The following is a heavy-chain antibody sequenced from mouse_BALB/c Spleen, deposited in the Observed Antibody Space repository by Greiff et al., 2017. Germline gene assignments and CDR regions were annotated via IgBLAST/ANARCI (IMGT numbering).Heavy chain of an antibody. D-gene: IGHD2-1*01. CDR3: ARYGNYVGYFDY. CDR2: INSNGGST. Sequence: EVKLQESGGGLVQPGGSLKLSCAASGFTFSSYGMSWVRQTPDKRLELVATINSNGGSTYYPDSVKGRFTISRDNAKNTLYLQMSSLKSEDTAMYYCARYGNYVGYFDYWGQGTTLTVSS. CDR1: GFTFSSYG. V-gene: IGHV5-6-3*01. J-gene: IGHJ2*01.